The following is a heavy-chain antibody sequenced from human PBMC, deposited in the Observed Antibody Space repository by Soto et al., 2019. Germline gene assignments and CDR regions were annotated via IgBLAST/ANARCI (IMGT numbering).Heavy chain of an antibody. CDR1: GYTFTSYD. V-gene: IGHV1-8*01. J-gene: IGHJ6*03. CDR3: ARGAGSSWYYYYYYMDV. Sequence: ASVKVSCKASGYTFTSYDINWVRQATGQGLEWMGWMNPNSGNTGYAQKFQGRVTMTRNTSISTAYMELSSLRSEDTAVYYCARGAGSSWYYYYYYMDVWGKGTTVTVSS. CDR2: MNPNSGNT. D-gene: IGHD6-13*01.